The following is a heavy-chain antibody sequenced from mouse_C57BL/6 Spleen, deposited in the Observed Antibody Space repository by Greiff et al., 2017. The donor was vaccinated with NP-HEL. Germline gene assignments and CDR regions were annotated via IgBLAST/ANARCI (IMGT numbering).Heavy chain of an antibody. CDR1: CYTFTSYW. V-gene: IGHV1-64*01. J-gene: IGHJ1*03. Sequence: QVQLQQPGAELVKPGASVKLSCKASCYTFTSYWMHWVKQRPGQGLEWIGMIHPNSGSTNYNEKFKSKATLTVDKSSSTAYMQLSSLTSEDSAVYYCARDYDGYYGGDVWGTGTTVTVSS. CDR3: ARDYDGYYGGDV. CDR2: IHPNSGST. D-gene: IGHD2-3*01.